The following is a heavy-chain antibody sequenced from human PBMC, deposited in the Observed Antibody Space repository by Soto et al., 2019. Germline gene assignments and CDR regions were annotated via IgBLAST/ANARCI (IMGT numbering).Heavy chain of an antibody. D-gene: IGHD3-22*01. V-gene: IGHV1-69*13. J-gene: IGHJ4*02. CDR1: GGTFSSYA. Sequence: ASVKVSCKASGGTFSSYAISWVRQAPGQGLEWMGGIIPIFGTANYAQKFQGRVTITADESTSTAYMELSSLRSEDTAVYYCARGPRYYYDSSGYYSVYWGQGTLVTVSS. CDR2: IIPIFGTA. CDR3: ARGPRYYYDSSGYYSVY.